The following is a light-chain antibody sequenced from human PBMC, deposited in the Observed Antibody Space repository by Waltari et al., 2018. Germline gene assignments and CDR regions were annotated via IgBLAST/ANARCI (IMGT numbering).Light chain of an antibody. V-gene: IGLV2-14*03. Sequence: QSVLTQPASVSGSPGQSIIISCTGTSSDVGDDKYVSWYQQHPGKAPKLMIYEVSNRPSGVSDRFSGSKSGNTASLTISGLQADDEAAYYCSSYTTTSTVLFGGGTELTVL. J-gene: IGLJ2*01. CDR3: SSYTTTSTVL. CDR2: EVS. CDR1: SSDVGDDKY.